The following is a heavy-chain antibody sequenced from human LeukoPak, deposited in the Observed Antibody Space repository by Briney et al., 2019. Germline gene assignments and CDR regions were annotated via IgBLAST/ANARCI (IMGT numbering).Heavy chain of an antibody. V-gene: IGHV1-46*01. CDR1: GYTFTSYY. D-gene: IGHD6-19*01. CDR3: AREESGIAVAARADY. Sequence: GASVKISSKASGYTFTSYYMHWVRQAPGQGLEWMGIINPSGGSTSYAQKFQGRVTMTRDTSTSTIYMELSSLRSEATAVYYCAREESGIAVAARADYWGQGTLVTVSS. J-gene: IGHJ4*02. CDR2: INPSGGST.